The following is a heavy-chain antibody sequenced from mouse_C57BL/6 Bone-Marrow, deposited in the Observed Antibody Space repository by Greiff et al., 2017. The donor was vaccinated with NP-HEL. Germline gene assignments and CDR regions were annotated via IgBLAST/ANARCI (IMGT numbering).Heavy chain of an antibody. J-gene: IGHJ2*01. CDR2: ISNTANGYTT. Sequence: EVKLVESGGGLVQPGGSLSLSCAASGFTFTDYYMSWVRQPPGKALEWLGFISNTANGYTTEYSASVKGRFTISRDNSQSVLYLQMNALRAEDSATYYCARYKGGGYFDYWGQGTTLTVSS. V-gene: IGHV7-3*01. CDR1: GFTFTDYY. CDR3: ARYKGGGYFDY.